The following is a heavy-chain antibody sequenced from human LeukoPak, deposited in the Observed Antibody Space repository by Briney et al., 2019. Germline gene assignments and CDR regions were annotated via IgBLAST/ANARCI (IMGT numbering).Heavy chain of an antibody. CDR3: ARGVVACPN. D-gene: IGHD2-15*01. CDR1: GYKLTDNW. CDR2: INTKTGAT. J-gene: IGHJ4*02. Sequence: GASVKVSCKAFGYKLTDNWIHWVRQAPGQGLEWMGWINTKTGATNIAQKFQGRVTMTRDTSVNTAYIEVRRLTSDDTAVYFCARGVVACPNWGQGTLVTVSS. V-gene: IGHV1-2*02.